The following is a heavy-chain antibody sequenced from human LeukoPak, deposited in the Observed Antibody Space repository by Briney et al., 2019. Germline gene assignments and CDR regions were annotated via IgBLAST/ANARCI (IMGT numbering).Heavy chain of an antibody. Sequence: GESLQISCEGSGYSFTSYWIGWVRQLPGKGLEWMGIIYPGDSDTRYSPSFQGQVTISADKSISTAYLQWSSLKASDTAMYYCARQLLYSSGSYYYYGMDVWSQGTTVTVSS. V-gene: IGHV5-51*01. D-gene: IGHD6-19*01. J-gene: IGHJ6*02. CDR2: IYPGDSDT. CDR3: ARQLLYSSGSYYYYGMDV. CDR1: GYSFTSYW.